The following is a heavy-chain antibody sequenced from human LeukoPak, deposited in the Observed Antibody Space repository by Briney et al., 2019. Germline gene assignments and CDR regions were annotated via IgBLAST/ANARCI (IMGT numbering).Heavy chain of an antibody. Sequence: PSETLSLTCAVYGGSFSGYYWSWIRQPPGKGLEWIGEINHSGSTNYNPSLKSRVTISVDTSKNQFSLKLSSVTAAGTAVYYCATSPPLATVVTSDYWGQGTLVTVSS. CDR2: INHSGST. D-gene: IGHD4-23*01. CDR3: ATSPPLATVVTSDY. V-gene: IGHV4-34*01. CDR1: GGSFSGYY. J-gene: IGHJ4*02.